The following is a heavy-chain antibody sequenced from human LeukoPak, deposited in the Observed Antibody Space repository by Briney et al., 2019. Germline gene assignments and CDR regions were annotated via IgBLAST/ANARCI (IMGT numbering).Heavy chain of an antibody. Sequence: SETLSLTCTVSGXSISSGGYYWSWIRQHPGKGLEWIGYIYYSGSTYYNPSLKSRVTISVDTSKNQFSLKLSSVTAADTAVYYCARSSGYSSSGGLNWFDTWGQGTLVTVSS. J-gene: IGHJ5*02. CDR3: ARSSGYSSSGGLNWFDT. V-gene: IGHV4-31*03. CDR2: IYYSGST. CDR1: GXSISSGGYY. D-gene: IGHD6-13*01.